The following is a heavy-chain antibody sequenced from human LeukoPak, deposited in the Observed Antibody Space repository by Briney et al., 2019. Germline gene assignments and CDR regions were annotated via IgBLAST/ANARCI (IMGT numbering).Heavy chain of an antibody. J-gene: IGHJ4*02. CDR3: ANEVRSGWYGTDY. CDR2: ITNTGNSM. V-gene: IGHV3-11*01. Sequence: SGGSLRLSCAASGFTFSDSYMTWIRQAPGKGLEWVSYITNTGNSMEYVDSVKGRFTISRDNSKNTLYLQMNSLRAEDTAVYYCANEVRSGWYGTDYWGQGTLVTVSS. D-gene: IGHD6-19*01. CDR1: GFTFSDSY.